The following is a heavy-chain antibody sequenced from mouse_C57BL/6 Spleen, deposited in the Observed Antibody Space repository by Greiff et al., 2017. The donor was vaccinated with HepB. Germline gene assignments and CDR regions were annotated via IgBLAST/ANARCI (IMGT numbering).Heavy chain of an antibody. V-gene: IGHV1-54*01. CDR2: INPGSGGT. CDR3: ARGDYYGSRGYFDY. D-gene: IGHD1-1*01. J-gene: IGHJ2*01. CDR1: GYAFTNYL. Sequence: QVQLKQSGAELVRPGTSVKVSCKASGYAFTNYLIEWVKQRPGQGLEWIGVINPGSGGTNYNEKFKGKATLTADKSSSTAYMQLSSLTSEDSAVYFCARGDYYGSRGYFDYWGQGTTLTVSS.